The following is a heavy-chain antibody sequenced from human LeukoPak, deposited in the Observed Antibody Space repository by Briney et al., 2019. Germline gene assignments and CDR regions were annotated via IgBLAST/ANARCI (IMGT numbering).Heavy chain of an antibody. V-gene: IGHV3-21*05. J-gene: IGHJ3*02. CDR2: ISFSGSPT. Sequence: GGSLKLSCAASGFTFSRYSMSWVRQAPGKGLEWVSYISFSGSPTQYADSVKGRFTISRDNAENSLYLQMNSLRAEDTAVYYCARAKSYSGSYYDAFDIWGQGTMVTVSS. CDR3: ARAKSYSGSYYDAFDI. CDR1: GFTFSRYS. D-gene: IGHD1-26*01.